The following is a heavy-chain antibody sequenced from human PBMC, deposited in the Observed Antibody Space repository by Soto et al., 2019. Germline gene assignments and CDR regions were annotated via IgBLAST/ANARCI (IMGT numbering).Heavy chain of an antibody. CDR2: TYYRSKWYN. CDR1: GDSVSSNSAA. Sequence: SQTLSLTCAISGDSVSSNSAAWNWIRQSPSRGLEWLGRTYYRSKWYNDFAVSVKSRISISADTSKNQFSLQLRSVTPEDTAVYYCARRVTAETTGFDYWGQGTLVTVSS. CDR3: ARRVTAETTGFDY. J-gene: IGHJ4*02. D-gene: IGHD1-1*01. V-gene: IGHV6-1*01.